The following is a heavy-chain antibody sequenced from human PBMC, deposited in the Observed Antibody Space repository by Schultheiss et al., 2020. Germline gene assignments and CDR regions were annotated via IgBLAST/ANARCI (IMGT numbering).Heavy chain of an antibody. V-gene: IGHV1-46*01. CDR3: ARGGGGYSGYGPNPGVDY. D-gene: IGHD5-12*01. CDR1: GSTFTGYY. J-gene: IGHJ4*02. Sequence: ASVKVSCKASGSTFTGYYMHWVRQAPGQGLEWMGIINPSGGSTSYAQKFQGRVTMTRDTSTSTVYMELSSLRSEDTAVYYCARGGGGYSGYGPNPGVDYWGQGTLVTFSS. CDR2: INPSGGST.